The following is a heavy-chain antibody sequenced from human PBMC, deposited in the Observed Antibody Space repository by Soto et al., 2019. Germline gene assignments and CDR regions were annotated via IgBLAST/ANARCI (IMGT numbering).Heavy chain of an antibody. CDR3: AREGAIKPFSS. Sequence: RGSLVLACVTSGFTFSSYNMNWVRQAPGKGLEWVSHISGTSVYIHYADSVKGRFTISRDNAKNSVYLQMDSLRVEDTAVYYCAREGAIKPFSSWGQGALVTVSS. CDR2: ISGTSVYI. CDR1: GFTFSSYN. J-gene: IGHJ5*02. V-gene: IGHV3-21*01.